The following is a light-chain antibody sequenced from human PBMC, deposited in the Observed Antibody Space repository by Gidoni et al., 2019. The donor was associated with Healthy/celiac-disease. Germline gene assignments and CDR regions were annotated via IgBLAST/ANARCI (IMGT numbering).Light chain of an antibody. CDR2: KAS. CDR1: QSISSW. Sequence: DIFMTQSPSTLSASVGDRVTITCRASQSISSWLAWYQQKPGKAPKLLIYKASSLESGVPSRFSGSGSGTEFTLTISSLQPDDFATYYCQQYNSYSWTFGQGTKVEIK. V-gene: IGKV1-5*03. CDR3: QQYNSYSWT. J-gene: IGKJ1*01.